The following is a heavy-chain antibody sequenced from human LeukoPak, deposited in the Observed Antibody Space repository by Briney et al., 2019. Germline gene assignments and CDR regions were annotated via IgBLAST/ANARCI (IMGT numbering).Heavy chain of an antibody. CDR2: ISYDGSNK. Sequence: GGSLRLSCAASGSTFSSYGMHWVRQAPGKGLEWVAVISYDGSNKYYADSVKGRFTISRDNSKNTLYLQMNSLRAEDTAVYYCAKDKPLTYCSGGSCSLYYYYGMDVWGQGTTVTVSS. V-gene: IGHV3-30*18. CDR3: AKDKPLTYCSGGSCSLYYYYGMDV. CDR1: GSTFSSYG. D-gene: IGHD2-15*01. J-gene: IGHJ6*02.